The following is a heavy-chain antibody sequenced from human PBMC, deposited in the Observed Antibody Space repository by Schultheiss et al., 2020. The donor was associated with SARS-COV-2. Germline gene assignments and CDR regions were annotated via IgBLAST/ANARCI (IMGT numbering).Heavy chain of an antibody. V-gene: IGHV4-59*01. Sequence: SETLSLTCTVSGGSISSYYWSWIRQPPGKGLEWMGHIYYNGNAKYNPSLKSRVTISMDTSKNQFSLKLSSVTAADTAVYYCARGRIAAAGNWFDPWGQGTLVTVSS. CDR3: ARGRIAAAGNWFDP. CDR1: GGSISSYY. CDR2: IYYNGNA. D-gene: IGHD6-13*01. J-gene: IGHJ5*02.